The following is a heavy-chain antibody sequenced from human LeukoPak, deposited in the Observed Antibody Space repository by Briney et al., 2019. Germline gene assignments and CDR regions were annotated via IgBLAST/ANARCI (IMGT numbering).Heavy chain of an antibody. Sequence: SQTLSLTCTVSGGSISSGSYYWTWVRQPAGKGLEWIGRIYTSGSTDFNPSLESRVTISVDTSKNQLSLKLSSVTAADTAVYYCARDTGFYAGIDPWGQGTPVTVSS. V-gene: IGHV4-61*02. CDR2: IYTSGST. J-gene: IGHJ5*02. CDR3: ARDTGFYAGIDP. CDR1: GGSISSGSYY. D-gene: IGHD2/OR15-2a*01.